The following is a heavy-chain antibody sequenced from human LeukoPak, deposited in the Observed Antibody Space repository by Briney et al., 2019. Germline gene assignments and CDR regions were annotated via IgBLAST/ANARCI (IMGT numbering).Heavy chain of an antibody. Sequence: GASVKVSCKASGYTFTGYYIHWVRQVPGQGLEWMGWINPNSGGTDYAQKFQGRVTMTRDTSISTAYMELSRLRSDDTAVYYCARSMVRGVQSPYYYYGMDVWGQGTTVTVSS. V-gene: IGHV1-2*02. CDR3: ARSMVRGVQSPYYYYGMDV. J-gene: IGHJ6*02. D-gene: IGHD3-10*01. CDR1: GYTFTGYY. CDR2: INPNSGGT.